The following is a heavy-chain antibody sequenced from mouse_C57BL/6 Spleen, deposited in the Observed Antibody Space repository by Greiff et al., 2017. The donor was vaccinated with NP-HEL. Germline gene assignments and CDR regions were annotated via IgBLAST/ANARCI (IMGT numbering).Heavy chain of an antibody. V-gene: IGHV1-15*01. J-gene: IGHJ4*01. CDR1: GYTFTDYE. Sequence: QVQLQQSGAELVRPGASVTLSCKASGYTFTDYEMHWVKQTPVHGLEWIGAIDPETGGTAYNQKFKGKAILTADEASSTAYMELRSLTSEDSAVYYCTSGLLFLYAMDYWGQGTSVTVSS. D-gene: IGHD2-10*01. CDR2: IDPETGGT. CDR3: TSGLLFLYAMDY.